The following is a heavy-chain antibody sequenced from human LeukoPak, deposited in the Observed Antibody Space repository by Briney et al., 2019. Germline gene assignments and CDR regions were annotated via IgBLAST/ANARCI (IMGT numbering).Heavy chain of an antibody. CDR1: GGSFSGYY. V-gene: IGHV4-34*01. D-gene: IGHD4-17*01. CDR2: INHSGST. CDR3: ARPTTVTTHYFQH. Sequence: SETLSLTCAVYGGSFSGYYWSWIRQPPRKGLEWIGEINHSGSTNYNPSLKSRVTISVDTSKNQFSLKLSSVTAADTAVYYCARPTTVTTHYFQHWGQGTLVTVSS. J-gene: IGHJ1*01.